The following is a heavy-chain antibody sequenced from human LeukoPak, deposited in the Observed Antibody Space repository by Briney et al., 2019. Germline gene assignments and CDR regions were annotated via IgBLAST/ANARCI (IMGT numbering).Heavy chain of an antibody. V-gene: IGHV1-2*02. CDR3: ARGNYDYYYGMDI. CDR1: GYSFTGYY. J-gene: IGHJ6*02. CDR2: VNPYNGAT. Sequence: ASVKVSCKASGYSFTGYYMNWVRQAPGQGPEWVGWVNPYNGATKYAQKFQGRVPLTSDTSINSAYMELTWLRSDDTAVYYCARGNYDYYYGMDIWGQGTTVTVSS.